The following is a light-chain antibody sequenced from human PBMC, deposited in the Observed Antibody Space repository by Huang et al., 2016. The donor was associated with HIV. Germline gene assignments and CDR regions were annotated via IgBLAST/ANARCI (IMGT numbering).Light chain of an antibody. Sequence: IQLTQSPSSLSASVGDRVIITCRASQDISNYLAWYQQKQGKAPKLLIHAASTLQSGVPSRCSGSGSGTDFALTISSLQPEDFGTYYCQQLNSYPLTFGGGTKVEIK. CDR2: AAS. V-gene: IGKV1-9*01. CDR1: QDISNY. J-gene: IGKJ4*01. CDR3: QQLNSYPLT.